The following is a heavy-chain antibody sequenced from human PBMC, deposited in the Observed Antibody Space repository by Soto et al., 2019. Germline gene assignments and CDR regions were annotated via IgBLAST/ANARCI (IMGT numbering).Heavy chain of an antibody. CDR3: ARDILSVGPRANDAFDV. D-gene: IGHD2-8*02. Sequence: QVQLVQSGAEGRKPGSSVNISCRASGFTFSDNLINWVRQVPGQSLEWMGWINPDNGNTTYSQTFQGRVTISRHSSARIVYVEVSDLTSEDTAVLYCARDILSVGPRANDAFDVWGQGTMVTVSS. CDR2: INPDNGNT. CDR1: GFTFSDNL. V-gene: IGHV1-3*01. J-gene: IGHJ3*01.